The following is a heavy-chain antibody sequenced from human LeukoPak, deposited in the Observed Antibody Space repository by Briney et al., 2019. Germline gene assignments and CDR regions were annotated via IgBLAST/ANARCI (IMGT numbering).Heavy chain of an antibody. Sequence: GGSLRLSCAASGLTFSSYWMHWVRQAPGKGLEWVAFIRYDGSNKYYADSVKGRFTISRDNSKNTLYLQMNSPRAEDTAVYYCATDLSSGRYFEWLLEWGQGTLVTVSS. CDR3: ATDLSSGRYFEWLLE. CDR2: IRYDGSNK. CDR1: GLTFSSYW. V-gene: IGHV3-30*02. D-gene: IGHD3-9*01. J-gene: IGHJ4*02.